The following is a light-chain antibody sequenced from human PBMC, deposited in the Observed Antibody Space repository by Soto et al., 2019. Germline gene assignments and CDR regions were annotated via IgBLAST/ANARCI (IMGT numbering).Light chain of an antibody. J-gene: IGKJ5*01. V-gene: IGKV3-15*01. Sequence: EIVMTQSPATLSVSPGESVTLSCRASQLFSSNLAWYQRRPGQAPRLLIYGSSTRATGVPPRFSGSASATEFTLTISSLQSEDFGVYYCQQYNDWPRTFGQGTRLEIK. CDR3: QQYNDWPRT. CDR2: GSS. CDR1: QLFSSN.